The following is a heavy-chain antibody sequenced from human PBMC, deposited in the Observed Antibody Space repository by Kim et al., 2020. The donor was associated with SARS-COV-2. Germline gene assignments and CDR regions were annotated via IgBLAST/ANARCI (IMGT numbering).Heavy chain of an antibody. CDR1: GFSFVTSA. J-gene: IGHJ4*02. CDR2: LDNDGTAT. Sequence: GGSLRLSCAASGFSFVTSAMNWVRQAPGKGLEWVSNLDNDGTATYSSDSVKSRFTISRDNSKNTLYLQMNNLKAEDTAIYYCAKGRRDDYSLPYFDYWGQGTLVIVSS. V-gene: IGHV3-23*03. CDR3: AKGRRDDYSLPYFDY. D-gene: IGHD4-4*01.